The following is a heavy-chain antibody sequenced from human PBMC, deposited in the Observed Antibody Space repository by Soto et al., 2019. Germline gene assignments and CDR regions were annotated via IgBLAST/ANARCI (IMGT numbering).Heavy chain of an antibody. D-gene: IGHD6-19*01. J-gene: IGHJ5*02. V-gene: IGHV4-4*07. CDR1: VGSISIYY. CDR2: IYTSGST. Sequence: PSETLCLTCTFSVGSISIYYWSWIRQPAGKGLEWIGRIYTSGSTNYNPSLKSRVTMSVDTSKNQFSLKLSSVTAADTAVYYCARERKYSSGSGPSRWFDPWGQGTLVTVSS. CDR3: ARERKYSSGSGPSRWFDP.